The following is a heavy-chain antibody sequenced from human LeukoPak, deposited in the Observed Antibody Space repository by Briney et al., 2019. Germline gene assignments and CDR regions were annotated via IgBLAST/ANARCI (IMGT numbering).Heavy chain of an antibody. CDR3: ARGRGPWFGEFTYYYYYYMDV. D-gene: IGHD3-10*01. CDR2: ISETSSFM. CDR1: GFTFSSYS. J-gene: IGHJ6*03. V-gene: IGHV3-48*01. Sequence: PGGSLRLSCAASGFTFSSYSMNWVRQAPGKGLEWISYISETSSFMYHADSVKGRFTISRDNAKNSLYLQMNSLRAEDTAVYYCARGRGPWFGEFTYYYYYYMDVWGKGTTVTVSS.